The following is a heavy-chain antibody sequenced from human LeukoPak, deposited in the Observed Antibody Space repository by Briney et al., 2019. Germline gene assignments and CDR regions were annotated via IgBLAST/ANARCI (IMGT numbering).Heavy chain of an antibody. D-gene: IGHD3-22*01. CDR1: GGTFRNSG. CDR2: IIPILDIT. V-gene: IGHV1-69*04. CDR3: KIHDDSGYYYEYFQF. Sequence: ASVKVSCKASGGTFRNSGISWVRQAPGQGLEYVGRIIPILDITEYGKTFPGRVTITADTATDTFYMELSGLRSEDTAVYCAKIHDDSGYYYEYFQFWGQGTLITVSS. J-gene: IGHJ1*01.